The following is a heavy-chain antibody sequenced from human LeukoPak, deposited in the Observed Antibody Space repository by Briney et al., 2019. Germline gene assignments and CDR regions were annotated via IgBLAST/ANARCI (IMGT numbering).Heavy chain of an antibody. V-gene: IGHV3-48*03. CDR3: ARDRSKVTAYDDALDI. Sequence: GGSLRLSCAASGFTFRSYELNRVRQAPGKGLEWVSYISDVGTTQHYADSVKGRFIISRDNAKNSLYLQMNSLTTEDTAVYYCARDRSKVTAYDDALDIWGQGTMVIASS. CDR2: ISDVGTTQ. CDR1: GFTFRSYE. J-gene: IGHJ3*02. D-gene: IGHD2-21*02.